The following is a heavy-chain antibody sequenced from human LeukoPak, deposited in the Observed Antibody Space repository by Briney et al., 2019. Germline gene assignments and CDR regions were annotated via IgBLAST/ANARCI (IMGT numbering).Heavy chain of an antibody. J-gene: IGHJ5*02. CDR2: MNPNSGNT. D-gene: IGHD2/OR15-2a*01. CDR1: GYTFTSYD. V-gene: IGHV1-8*03. Sequence: ASVKVSCKASGYTFTSYDINWVRQAPGQGLEWMGWMNPNSGNTGYAQKFQGRVTITRNTSISTAYMELSSLRSEDTAVYYCARNIDLNWFDPWGQGTLVTVSS. CDR3: ARNIDLNWFDP.